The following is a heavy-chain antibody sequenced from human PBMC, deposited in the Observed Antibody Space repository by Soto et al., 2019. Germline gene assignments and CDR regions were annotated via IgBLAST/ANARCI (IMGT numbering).Heavy chain of an antibody. CDR3: ARALI. CDR1: GFTFSSYW. Sequence: EVQMVESGGGLVQPGGSLRLSCAASGFTFSSYWMYWVRQAPGKGLEWVANIKGDGSEKNYVDSVKGRFTISRDNAKNSQSLQINILRVEDTAVYYWARALIRGQGTLVTVSS. CDR2: IKGDGSEK. J-gene: IGHJ4*02. V-gene: IGHV3-7*01.